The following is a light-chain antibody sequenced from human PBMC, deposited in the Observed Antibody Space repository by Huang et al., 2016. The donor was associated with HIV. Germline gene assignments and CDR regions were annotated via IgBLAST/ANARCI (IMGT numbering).Light chain of an antibody. Sequence: SPSSLSASVGDRVTITCRASQDIRSNLAWFQQTPGKAPKSLIYDASTLQSGVPSKFSGNGYGTDFTLTISSLQPEDIATYYCQQPNTFPLTFGGGTKVEI. J-gene: IGKJ4*01. V-gene: IGKV1-16*02. CDR1: QDIRSN. CDR3: QQPNTFPLT. CDR2: DAS.